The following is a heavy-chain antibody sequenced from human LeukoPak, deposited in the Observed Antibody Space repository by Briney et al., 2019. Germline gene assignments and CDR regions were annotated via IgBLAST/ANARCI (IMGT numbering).Heavy chain of an antibody. Sequence: ASVKVSCKASGYIFPAYGISWVRQAPGQGLEWMGWINPNNGGTNYAQKFQGRVTVTRDTSISTAYMELSRLRSDDTAVYYCAREIRKGQWPVFALNYWGQGTLVTVSS. CDR2: INPNNGGT. D-gene: IGHD6-19*01. CDR1: GYIFPAYG. V-gene: IGHV1-2*02. J-gene: IGHJ4*02. CDR3: AREIRKGQWPVFALNY.